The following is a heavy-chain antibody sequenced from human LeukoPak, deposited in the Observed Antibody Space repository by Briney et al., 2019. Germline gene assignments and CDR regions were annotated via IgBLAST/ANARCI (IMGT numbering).Heavy chain of an antibody. D-gene: IGHD2-15*01. Sequence: GASVKVSCKASGYTFTGYYMHWVRQAPGQGLEWMGWINPNSGGTNYAQKFQGRVTMTRDTSISTAYMELSRLRSDDTAVYYCTMYCSGDSCSFFDYWGQGTLVTVSS. J-gene: IGHJ4*02. CDR3: TMYCSGDSCSFFDY. V-gene: IGHV1-2*02. CDR1: GYTFTGYY. CDR2: INPNSGGT.